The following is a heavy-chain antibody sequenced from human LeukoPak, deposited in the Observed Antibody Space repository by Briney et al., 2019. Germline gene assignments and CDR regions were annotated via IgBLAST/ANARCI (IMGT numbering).Heavy chain of an antibody. CDR2: IYYSGST. D-gene: IGHD4-17*01. CDR1: GGSISSYY. J-gene: IGHJ4*02. Sequence: SETLSLTCTVSGGSISSYYWSWIRQPPGKGLEWIGYIYYSGSTNYNPSLKSRVTISVDTSKNQFSLKLSSVTAADTAAYYCARATARASHFDYWGQGTPVTVSS. V-gene: IGHV4-59*01. CDR3: ARATARASHFDY.